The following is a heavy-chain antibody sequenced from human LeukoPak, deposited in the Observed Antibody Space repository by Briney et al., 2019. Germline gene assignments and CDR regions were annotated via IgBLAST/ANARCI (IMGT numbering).Heavy chain of an antibody. Sequence: ASVKVSCKASGYTFSDYDINWVRQATGQGLEWRGWINPNSGNAGYAQKFQGRVTMTRNTSISTAYMELSSLRSEDTAVYYCARALAWGGSSYSYYYMDVWDKGTTVTVSS. V-gene: IGHV1-8*01. CDR1: GYTFSDYD. CDR3: ARALAWGGSSYSYYYMDV. D-gene: IGHD1-26*01. CDR2: INPNSGNA. J-gene: IGHJ6*03.